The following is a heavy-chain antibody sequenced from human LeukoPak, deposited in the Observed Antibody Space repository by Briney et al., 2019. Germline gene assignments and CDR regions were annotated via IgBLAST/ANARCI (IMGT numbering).Heavy chain of an antibody. Sequence: ASVKVSCKASGGTFSSYAISWVRQAPGQGLEWMGSIIPIFGIANYAQKFQGRVTITADKSTSTAYMELSSLRSEDTAVYYCAREQLLLTYNWFDPWGQGTLVTVSS. CDR1: GGTFSSYA. J-gene: IGHJ5*02. CDR3: AREQLLLTYNWFDP. V-gene: IGHV1-69*04. CDR2: IIPIFGIA. D-gene: IGHD2-2*01.